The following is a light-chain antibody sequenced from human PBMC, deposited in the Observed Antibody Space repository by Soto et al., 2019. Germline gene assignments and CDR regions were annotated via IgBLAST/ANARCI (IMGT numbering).Light chain of an antibody. Sequence: QSALTQPPSASGSPGQSVTISCTGTSGDVGNYNYVSWYQQHPGKAPKLIIYEVSRRPSGVPDRFSGSKSGNTASLTVSGLQAEDEADYYCNSYADNNLIFGGGPKVTVL. CDR3: NSYADNNLI. CDR2: EVS. V-gene: IGLV2-8*01. CDR1: SGDVGNYNY. J-gene: IGLJ2*01.